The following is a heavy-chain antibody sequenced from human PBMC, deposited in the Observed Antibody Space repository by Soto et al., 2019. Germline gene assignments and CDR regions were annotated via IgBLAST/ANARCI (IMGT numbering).Heavy chain of an antibody. V-gene: IGHV3-30-3*01. CDR3: ARDYYGSGSYPTSYYYYGMDV. J-gene: IGHJ6*02. CDR2: ISYDGSNK. Sequence: QVQLVESGGGVVQPGRSLRLSCAASGFTFSSYAMHWVRQAPGKGLEWVAVISYDGSNKYYADSVKGRFTISRDNSKNTLYLQMNSLRAEDTAVYYCARDYYGSGSYPTSYYYYGMDVWGQGTTVTVSS. CDR1: GFTFSSYA. D-gene: IGHD3-10*01.